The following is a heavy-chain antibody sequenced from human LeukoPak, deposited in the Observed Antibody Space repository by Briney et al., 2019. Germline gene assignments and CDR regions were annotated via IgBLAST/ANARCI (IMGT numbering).Heavy chain of an antibody. V-gene: IGHV3-7*01. J-gene: IGHJ4*02. Sequence: PGGSLRLSCAASGFRFSTYWMSWVRQAPGKGLEWVANINQDGDEKYHVDSVEGRFTISRDNAKNYLYLQMNSLRAEDTAVYYCARNYYYDSNGYFHYWGQGTLVTVSS. CDR3: ARNYYYDSNGYFHY. D-gene: IGHD3-22*01. CDR2: INQDGDEK. CDR1: GFRFSTYW.